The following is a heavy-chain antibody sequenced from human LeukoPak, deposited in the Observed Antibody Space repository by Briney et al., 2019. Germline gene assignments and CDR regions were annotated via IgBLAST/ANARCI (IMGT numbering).Heavy chain of an antibody. CDR3: ARDPTIVGATDAFDI. V-gene: IGHV4-34*01. CDR2: INHSGST. Sequence: PSETLSLTCAVYGGSFSGYYWSWIRQPPGKGLEWIGEINHSGSTNCNPSLKSRVTISVDTSKNQVSLKLSSVTAADTAVYYCARDPTIVGATDAFDIWGQGTMVTVSS. J-gene: IGHJ3*02. D-gene: IGHD1-26*01. CDR1: GGSFSGYY.